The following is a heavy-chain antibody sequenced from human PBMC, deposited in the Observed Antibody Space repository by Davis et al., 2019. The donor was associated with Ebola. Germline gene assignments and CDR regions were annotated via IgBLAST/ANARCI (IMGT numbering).Heavy chain of an antibody. CDR1: GYSFTSYW. V-gene: IGHV5-10-1*01. CDR2: IAPSDSYT. Sequence: GASLKISCQASGYSFTSYWNNWLRPIPGKGLEWMGRIAPSDSYTNYRPSFQGHVTISVDKSISTAYLQWSSLKASDTAMYYCVRHLPGTTNGYQFDYWGQGTLVAVSS. CDR3: VRHLPGTTNGYQFDY. D-gene: IGHD1-7*01. J-gene: IGHJ4*02.